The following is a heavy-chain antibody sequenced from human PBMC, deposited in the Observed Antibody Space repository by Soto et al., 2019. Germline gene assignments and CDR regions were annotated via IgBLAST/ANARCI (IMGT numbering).Heavy chain of an antibody. J-gene: IGHJ4*02. Sequence: GGSLRLSCAASGFTFSSYAMSWVRQAPGKGLEWVSAISGSGGSTYYADSVKGRFTISRDNSKNTLYLQMNSLRAEDTAVYYCAKEAGEQCLHPVSTGIFDYWGQGTLVTVSS. CDR3: AKEAGEQCLHPVSTGIFDY. V-gene: IGHV3-23*01. D-gene: IGHD6-19*01. CDR1: GFTFSSYA. CDR2: ISGSGGST.